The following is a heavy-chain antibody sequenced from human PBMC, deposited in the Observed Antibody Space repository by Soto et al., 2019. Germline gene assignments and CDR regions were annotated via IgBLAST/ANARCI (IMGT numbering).Heavy chain of an antibody. CDR2: ISGSGGYT. J-gene: IGHJ6*02. V-gene: IGHV3-23*01. CDR1: GFTFSSYA. CDR3: AKRSCGGDCYYGFNYYYGMDV. D-gene: IGHD2-21*02. Sequence: LRLSCAASGFTFSSYAMSWVRQAPGKGLEWVSGISGSGGYTYHADSVMGRFTISRDNSKNTLYLQMNSLRAEDTALYYCAKRSCGGDCYYGFNYYYGMDVWGQGTTVTVSS.